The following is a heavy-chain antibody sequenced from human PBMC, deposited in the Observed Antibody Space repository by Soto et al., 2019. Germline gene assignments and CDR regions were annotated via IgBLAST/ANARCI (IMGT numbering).Heavy chain of an antibody. Sequence: SETLSLTCTVSGGSISSYYLSWIRQPPGKGLEWIGYIYYSGSTNYNPSLKSRVTISVDTSKNQFSLRLSSVTAADTAVYYCARDARGWFGPWGQGTLVTVYS. CDR2: IYYSGST. J-gene: IGHJ5*02. CDR1: GGSISSYY. CDR3: ARDARGWFGP. V-gene: IGHV4-59*01.